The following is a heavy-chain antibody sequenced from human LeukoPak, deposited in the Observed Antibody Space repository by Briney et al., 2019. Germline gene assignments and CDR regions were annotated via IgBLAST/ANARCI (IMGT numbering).Heavy chain of an antibody. CDR2: ISSDGRST. J-gene: IGHJ4*02. CDR1: GITFSSYW. D-gene: IGHD4-23*01. V-gene: IGHV3-74*01. Sequence: GGSLRLSCAGSGITFSSYWMHWVRQAPGKGLVWVSRISSDGRSTNHADSVKGRFTISRDNAKNTLYLQMNSLRAEDTAVYYCARSAYPGNSVIEDWGRGTLVTVSS. CDR3: ARSAYPGNSVIED.